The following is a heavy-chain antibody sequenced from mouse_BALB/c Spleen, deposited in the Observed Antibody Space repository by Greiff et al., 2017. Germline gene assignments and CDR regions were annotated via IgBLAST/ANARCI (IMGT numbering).Heavy chain of an antibody. V-gene: IGHV5-9-4*01. CDR2: ISSGGSYT. CDR1: GFSFSSYA. D-gene: IGHD2-2*01. CDR3: ARGDGYDGGYYAMDY. J-gene: IGHJ4*01. Sequence: EVMLVESGGGLVKPGGSLKLSCAVSGFSFSSYATSWVRQSPAKRLVWVAEISSGGSYTYYPDTVTGRFTISRDNAKNTLYLEMSSLRSEDTAMYYCARGDGYDGGYYAMDYWGQGTTVTVSS.